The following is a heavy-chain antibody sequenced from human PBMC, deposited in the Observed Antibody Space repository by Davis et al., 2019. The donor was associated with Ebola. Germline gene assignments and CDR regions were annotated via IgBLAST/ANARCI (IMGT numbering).Heavy chain of an antibody. CDR2: IYYSGST. Sequence: SETLSLTCTVSGGSISSYYWSWIRQPPGKGLEWIGYIYYSGSTNYNPSLKSRVTISVDTSKNQFSLKLSSVTTADTAVYYCAYTSLAVATNRYYYYGMEVWGQGTTVTVSS. CDR1: GGSISSYY. J-gene: IGHJ6*02. D-gene: IGHD5-12*01. CDR3: AYTSLAVATNRYYYYGMEV. V-gene: IGHV4-59*01.